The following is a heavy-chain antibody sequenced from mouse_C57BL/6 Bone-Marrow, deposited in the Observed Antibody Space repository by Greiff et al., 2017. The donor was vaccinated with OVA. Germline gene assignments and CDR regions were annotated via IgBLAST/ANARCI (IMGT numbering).Heavy chain of an antibody. Sequence: QVQLKQSGSELRSPGSSVKLSCKDFDSEVFPIAYISWVRQKPGHGFEWIGGILPSIGRTIYGEKFEDKATLDADTLSNTAYLELNSLTSEDSAIYYCARDSSGSGYYFDYWGQGTTLTVSS. CDR2: ILPSIGRT. CDR3: ARDSSGSGYYFDY. V-gene: IGHV15-2*01. CDR1: DSEVFPIAY. J-gene: IGHJ2*01. D-gene: IGHD3-2*02.